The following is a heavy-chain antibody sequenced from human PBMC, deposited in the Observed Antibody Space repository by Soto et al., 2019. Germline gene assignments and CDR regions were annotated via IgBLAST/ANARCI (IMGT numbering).Heavy chain of an antibody. Sequence: QVQLQESVPGLVKPSQTLSLTCTVSGGSISSGGYYWSWIRQHPGKGLEWIGYIYYSGSTYYNPSLKSRDTISVETSKHQFSLKLSSVTAADTAVYYGARHPDSSGFLYDWGQGPLVTVSS. J-gene: IGHJ4*02. CDR2: IYYSGST. D-gene: IGHD3-22*01. CDR3: ARHPDSSGFLYD. CDR1: GGSISSGGYY. V-gene: IGHV4-31*03.